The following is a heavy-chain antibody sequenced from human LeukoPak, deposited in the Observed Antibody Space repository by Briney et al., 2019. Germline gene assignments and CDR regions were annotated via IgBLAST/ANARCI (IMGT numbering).Heavy chain of an antibody. Sequence: PGGSLRLSCAASGFTFSSYAMSWVRQAPGKGLEWVSAISGSGGSTYYADSVKGRFTISRDNAKNSLYLQMNSLRAEDTAVYYCARDLVSYYYYYMDVWGKGTTVTVSS. CDR1: GFTFSSYA. V-gene: IGHV3-23*01. CDR3: ARDLVSYYYYYMDV. CDR2: ISGSGGST. J-gene: IGHJ6*03. D-gene: IGHD4-23*01.